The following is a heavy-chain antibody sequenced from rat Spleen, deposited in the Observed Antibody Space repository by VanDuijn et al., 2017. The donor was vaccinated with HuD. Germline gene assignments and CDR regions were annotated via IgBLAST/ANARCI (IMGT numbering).Heavy chain of an antibody. D-gene: IGHD1-4*01. V-gene: IGHV5-29*01. J-gene: IGHJ3*01. CDR3: TRHEYPGGTSNWFAY. CDR1: GFTFNNYG. Sequence: EVQLVESGGGLVQPGRSLKLSCAASGFTFNNYGMAWVRQAPAKGLEWVAAISYDGISTYYRDSVRGRFTTSSDNAKTTLYRQMDSLRYEDTANYYCTRHEYPGGTSNWFAYWGQGTLVTVSS. CDR2: ISYDGIST.